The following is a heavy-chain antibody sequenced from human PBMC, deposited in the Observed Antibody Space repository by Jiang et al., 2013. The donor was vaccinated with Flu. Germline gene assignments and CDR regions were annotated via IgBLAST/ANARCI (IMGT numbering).Heavy chain of an antibody. D-gene: IGHD3-10*01. CDR2: ISGDTSQT. CDR3: ARDPFGDDAFDV. Sequence: GVNWVRQAPGQGLEWMGWISGDTSQTDYAXKFQDRVTMTTDTSTRTVYMELRSLRSDDTAVYYCARDPFGDDAFDVWGQGTMVTVSS. V-gene: IGHV1-18*01. J-gene: IGHJ3*01. CDR1: G.